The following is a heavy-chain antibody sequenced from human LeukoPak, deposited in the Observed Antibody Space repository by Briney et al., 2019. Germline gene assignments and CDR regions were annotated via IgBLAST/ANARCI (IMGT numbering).Heavy chain of an antibody. CDR3: ARSKSMISRAFDI. Sequence: PPETLSLTCAVYGGSFSGYYWSWIRQPPGKGLEWIGEINHSGSTNYNPSLKSRVTISVDTSKNQFSLKLSSVTAADTAVYYCARSKSMISRAFDIWGQGTMVTVSS. CDR1: GGSFSGYY. D-gene: IGHD3-22*01. J-gene: IGHJ3*02. CDR2: INHSGST. V-gene: IGHV4-34*01.